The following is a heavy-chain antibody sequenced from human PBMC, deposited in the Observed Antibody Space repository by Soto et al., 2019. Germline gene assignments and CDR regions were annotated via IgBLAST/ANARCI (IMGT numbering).Heavy chain of an antibody. J-gene: IGHJ4*02. V-gene: IGHV3-21*01. CDR2: ISSSSSYI. Sequence: PGGSLRLSCAASGFTFSSYSMNWVRQAPGKGLEWVSSISSSSSYIYYADSVKGRFTISRDNAKNSLYLQMNSLRAEDTAVYYCASTMVQQLVPLGLRAASGFDYWGQGTPVTVSS. CDR3: ASTMVQQLVPLGLRAASGFDY. CDR1: GFTFSSYS. D-gene: IGHD6-6*01.